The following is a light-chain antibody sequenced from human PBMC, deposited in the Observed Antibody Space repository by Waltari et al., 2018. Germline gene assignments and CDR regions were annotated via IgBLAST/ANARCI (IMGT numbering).Light chain of an antibody. CDR2: EVS. V-gene: IGLV2-23*02. Sequence: QSALTQPASVSGSPGQSITISCTGTSSDVGSYNLVSWYQQHPVKAPKLMIYEVSKRPAGVSNRFSGTKSGNTASLTISGLQAEDEADYYCCSYAGSSTFDWVFGGGTKLTVL. CDR1: SSDVGSYNL. CDR3: CSYAGSSTFDWV. J-gene: IGLJ3*02.